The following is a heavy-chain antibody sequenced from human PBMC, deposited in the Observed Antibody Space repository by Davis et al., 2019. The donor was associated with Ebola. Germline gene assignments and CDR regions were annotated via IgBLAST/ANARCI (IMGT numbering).Heavy chain of an antibody. CDR1: GYTLTELS. D-gene: IGHD3-10*01. V-gene: IGHV1-24*01. J-gene: IGHJ6*02. Sequence: ASVKVSCKVSGYTLTELSMHWVRQAPGKGLEWMGGFDPEDGETIYAQKFQGRVTMTTDTSTSTAYMELRSLRSDDTAVYYCARDYYGSGSYYIRPYGMDVWGQGTTVTVSS. CDR3: ARDYYGSGSYYIRPYGMDV. CDR2: FDPEDGET.